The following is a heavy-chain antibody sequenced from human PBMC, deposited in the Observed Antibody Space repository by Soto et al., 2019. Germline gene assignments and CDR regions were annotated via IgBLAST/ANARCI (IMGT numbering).Heavy chain of an antibody. D-gene: IGHD3-9*01. Sequence: ASVKVSCKASGYTFTSYAMHWVRQAPGQRLEWMGWINAGNGNTKYSQKFQGRVTITRDTSASTAYMELSSLRSEDTAVYYCARGLRYFDGLLPRYYYYGMDIWGQGTTVTVSS. V-gene: IGHV1-3*01. CDR1: GYTFTSYA. CDR3: ARGLRYFDGLLPRYYYYGMDI. J-gene: IGHJ6*02. CDR2: INAGNGNT.